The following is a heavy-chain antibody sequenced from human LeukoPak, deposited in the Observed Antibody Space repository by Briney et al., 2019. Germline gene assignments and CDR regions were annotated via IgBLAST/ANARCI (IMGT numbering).Heavy chain of an antibody. Sequence: PGGSLRLSCAASGFTFSSYWMSWVRQAPGKGLEWVANIKQDGSEKYYVDSVKGRFTISRDNAKNSLYLQMNSLRAEDTAVYYCARAGSYYGNYFDYWGQGTLVTVSS. J-gene: IGHJ4*02. CDR2: IKQDGSEK. CDR3: ARAGSYYGNYFDY. CDR1: GFTFSSYW. V-gene: IGHV3-7*04. D-gene: IGHD1-26*01.